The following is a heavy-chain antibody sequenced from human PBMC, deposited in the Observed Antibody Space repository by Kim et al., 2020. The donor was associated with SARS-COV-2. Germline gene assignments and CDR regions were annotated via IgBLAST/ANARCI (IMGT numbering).Heavy chain of an antibody. J-gene: IGHJ3*01. CDR1: GFTFSGST. Sequence: GGSLRLSCAASGFTFSGSTMHWVRQASGKGLEWVGCIRSNANSYATAYAASGKGRFTISRDDSKNTAYLQMNSLNTEDTALYYCTRVNPKLGGWYDAFDV. V-gene: IGHV3-73*01. CDR2: IRSNANSYAT. CDR3: TRVNPKLGGWYDAFDV. D-gene: IGHD6-19*01.